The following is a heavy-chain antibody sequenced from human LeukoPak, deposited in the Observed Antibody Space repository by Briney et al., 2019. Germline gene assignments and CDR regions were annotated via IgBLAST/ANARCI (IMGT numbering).Heavy chain of an antibody. Sequence: GESLKISCKGSGYSFTSYWIGWVCQMPGKGLEWMGIIYPGDSDTRYSPSFQGQVTISADKSISTAYLQWSSLKASDTAMYYCARLPDIVVVPAAMGSDWFDPWGQGTLVTVSS. CDR1: GYSFTSYW. CDR3: ARLPDIVVVPAAMGSDWFDP. D-gene: IGHD2-2*01. V-gene: IGHV5-51*01. J-gene: IGHJ5*02. CDR2: IYPGDSDT.